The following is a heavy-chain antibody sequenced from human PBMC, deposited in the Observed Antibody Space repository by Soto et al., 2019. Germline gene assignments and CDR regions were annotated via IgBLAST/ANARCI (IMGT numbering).Heavy chain of an antibody. CDR3: AGSYGSGSYNNETTVFDP. Sequence: PGGSLRLSCVVSGFTLNSRWMHWVRQTPGKGLVWLSRIQPDGSTTNYADSVKGRFTISRDNAKNTLYLHMNSLRAEDTAVYYCAGSYGSGSYNNETTVFDPWGQGTLVTVSS. D-gene: IGHD3-10*01. J-gene: IGHJ5*02. CDR2: IQPDGSTT. CDR1: GFTLNSRW. V-gene: IGHV3-74*01.